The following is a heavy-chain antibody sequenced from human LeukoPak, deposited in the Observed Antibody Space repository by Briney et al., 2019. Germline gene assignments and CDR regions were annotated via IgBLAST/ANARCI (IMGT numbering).Heavy chain of an antibody. CDR2: TYSGGRT. CDR1: GFTVSSNY. CDR3: ARGGSYGGYHSY. J-gene: IGHJ4*02. V-gene: IGHV3-53*01. D-gene: IGHD4-23*01. Sequence: GGSLRLSCAASGFTVSSNYMTWVRQAPGKGLEWVSVTYSGGRTYYADSVKGRFTISRDNAKNSLYLQMNSLRAEDTALYYCARGGSYGGYHSYWGQGTLVTVSS.